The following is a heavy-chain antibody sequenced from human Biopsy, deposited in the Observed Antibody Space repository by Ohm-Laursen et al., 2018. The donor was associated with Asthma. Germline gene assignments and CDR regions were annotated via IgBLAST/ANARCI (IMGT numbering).Heavy chain of an antibody. V-gene: IGHV4-31*03. J-gene: IGHJ4*02. CDR1: GGSISSGGYY. D-gene: IGHD5-24*01. Sequence: SQTLSLTCIVSGGSISSGGYYWSWIRQHPGKGLEWIGYIYYSGSTYYNPSLKSRVTISVDTSKNQFSLKLSSVTAADTAVYYCARGPPVDREDWGQGTLVTVSS. CDR3: ARGPPVDRED. CDR2: IYYSGST.